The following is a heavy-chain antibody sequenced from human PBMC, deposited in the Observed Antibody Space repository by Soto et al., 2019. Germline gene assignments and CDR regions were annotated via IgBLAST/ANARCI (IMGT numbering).Heavy chain of an antibody. CDR3: ARGVTTVTTFDY. CDR2: IYHSGST. Sequence: QLQLQESGSGLVKPSQTLSLPCAVSGGSISSGGYSCNWIRQPPGKGLEWIGYIYHSGSTYYNPSLRSRVTISVDRSKNQLSLKLSSVTAADTAVYYCARGVTTVTTFDYWAQVTLVTVSS. D-gene: IGHD4-17*01. CDR1: GGSISSGGYS. J-gene: IGHJ4*02. V-gene: IGHV4-30-2*01.